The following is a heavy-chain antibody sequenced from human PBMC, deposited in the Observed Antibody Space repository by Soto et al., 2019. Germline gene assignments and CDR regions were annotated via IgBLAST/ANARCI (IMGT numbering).Heavy chain of an antibody. V-gene: IGHV1-69*01. J-gene: IGHJ4*02. CDR2: IIPIFGTA. CDR1: GGTFSSYA. Sequence: QVQLVQSGAEVKKPGSSVKVSCKASGGTFSSYAISWVRQAPGQGLEWMGGIIPIFGTANYAQKFQGRVTITTDEYTSTAYMELSSLRSEDTAVYYCASSVYSYGLHHSFDYWGQGTLVTVSS. D-gene: IGHD5-18*01. CDR3: ASSVYSYGLHHSFDY.